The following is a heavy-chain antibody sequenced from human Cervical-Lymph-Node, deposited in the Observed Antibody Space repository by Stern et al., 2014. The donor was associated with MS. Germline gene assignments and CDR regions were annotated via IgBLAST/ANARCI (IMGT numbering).Heavy chain of an antibody. J-gene: IGHJ5*02. CDR1: GFTFSSYS. V-gene: IGHV3-21*01. D-gene: IGHD3-9*01. Sequence: EVQLVESGGGLVKPGGSLRLSCAASGFTFSSYSMNWVRQAPGKGLEWVSSISSSSSYIYYADSVKGRFTISRDNAKNSLYLQMNSLRAEDTAVYYCASGYYDILTGYYGAWGQGTLFTVSS. CDR3: ASGYYDILTGYYGA. CDR2: ISSSSSYI.